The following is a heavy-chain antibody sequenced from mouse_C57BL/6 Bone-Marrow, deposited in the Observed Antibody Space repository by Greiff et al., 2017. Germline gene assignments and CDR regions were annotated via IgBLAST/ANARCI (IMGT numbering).Heavy chain of an antibody. CDR2: IYPRDGST. CDR1: GYTFTSYD. V-gene: IGHV1-85*01. Sequence: VQLVESGPELVKPGASVKLSCKASGYTFTSYDINWVKQRPGQGLEWIGWIYPRDGSTKYNEKFKGKATLTVDTSSSTAYMELHSLTSEDSAVYVFARDYGGSYWYFDVWGTGTTVTVSS. D-gene: IGHD1-1*01. J-gene: IGHJ1*03. CDR3: ARDYGGSYWYFDV.